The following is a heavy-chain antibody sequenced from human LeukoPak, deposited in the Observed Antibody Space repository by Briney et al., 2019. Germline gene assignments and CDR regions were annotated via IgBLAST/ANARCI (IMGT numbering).Heavy chain of an antibody. D-gene: IGHD4-11*01. V-gene: IGHV4-59*12. J-gene: IGHJ4*02. CDR2: INHSGST. Sequence: SETLSLTCTVSGGSISSYYWSWIRQPPGKGLEWIGEINHSGSTYYNPSLKSRVTISVDRSKNQFSLKLSSVTAADTAVYYCARTTVTTYGSPSYYFDYWGQGTLVTVSS. CDR1: GGSISSYY. CDR3: ARTTVTTYGSPSYYFDY.